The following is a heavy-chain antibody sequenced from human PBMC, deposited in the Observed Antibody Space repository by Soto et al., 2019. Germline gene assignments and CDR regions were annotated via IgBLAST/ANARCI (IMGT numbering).Heavy chain of an antibody. J-gene: IGHJ6*02. CDR2: IYYSGST. CDR3: ARDGRYCSGGSCYYGMDV. V-gene: IGHV4-59*01. Sequence: QVQLQESGPGLVKPSETLSLTCTVSGGSISSYYWSWIRQPPGKGLEWIGYIYYSGSTNYNPSLKSRVTISVDTSKNQFSLKLSSVTAADTAVYYCARDGRYCSGGSCYYGMDVWGQGTTVTVSS. D-gene: IGHD2-15*01. CDR1: GGSISSYY.